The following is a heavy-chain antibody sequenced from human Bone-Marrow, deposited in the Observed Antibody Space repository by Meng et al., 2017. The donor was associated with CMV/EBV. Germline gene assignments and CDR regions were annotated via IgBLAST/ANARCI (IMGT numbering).Heavy chain of an antibody. CDR1: GYSFTSYW. V-gene: IGHV5-51*01. Sequence: GGSLRLSCKGSGYSFTSYWIGWVRQMPGKGLEWMGIIYPGDSDTRYSPSFQGQVTISADKSISTAYLQWSSLKASDTAMYYGARSIAARPGDMDVWGQGTTVTVSS. D-gene: IGHD6-6*01. J-gene: IGHJ6*02. CDR3: ARSIAARPGDMDV. CDR2: IYPGDSDT.